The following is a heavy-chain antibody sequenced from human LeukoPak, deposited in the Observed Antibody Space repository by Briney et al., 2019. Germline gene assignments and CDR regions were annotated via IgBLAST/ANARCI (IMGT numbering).Heavy chain of an antibody. V-gene: IGHV1-58*01. CDR3: AAGISSSSWLIPAGGNWFDP. J-gene: IGHJ5*02. D-gene: IGHD6-13*01. CDR1: GFTFTSSA. CDR2: IVVGSGNT. Sequence: SVKVSCKASGFTFTSSAVQWVRQARGQRLEWIGWIVVGSGNTNYAQKFQERVTITRDMSTSTAYMELSSLRSEDTAVYYCAAGISSSSWLIPAGGNWFDPWGQGTLVTVSS.